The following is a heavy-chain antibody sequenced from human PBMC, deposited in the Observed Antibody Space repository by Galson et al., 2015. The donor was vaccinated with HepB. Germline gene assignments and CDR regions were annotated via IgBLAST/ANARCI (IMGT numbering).Heavy chain of an antibody. V-gene: IGHV3-15*04. CDR3: ATYGSGRKMDY. J-gene: IGHJ4*02. D-gene: IGHD3-10*01. CDR2: IESATENETT. Sequence: SLRLSCAASGFNFQNAWMPWVRQAPGKGLEWVGRIESATENETTDYAPAVKGRFTILRDDSRYPLDLQMNSLKTEDTAVYYCATYGSGRKMDYWGQGTLVAVSS. CDR1: GFNFQNAW.